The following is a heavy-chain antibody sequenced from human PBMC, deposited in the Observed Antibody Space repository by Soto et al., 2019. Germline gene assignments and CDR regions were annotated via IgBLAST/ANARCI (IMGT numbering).Heavy chain of an antibody. D-gene: IGHD2-21*02. J-gene: IGHJ6*02. CDR3: ARAVYCGDDCYSYGMDV. V-gene: IGHV1-2*02. Sequence: QVQVVQSGAEVKKPGASVKISCKTSGYSVTDDYLHWVRPAPGQRLEWVGWINPHSGSTNSAQKFRGRVSMTRDTYISTAYMELFSLTSDDTAIYYCARAVYCGDDCYSYGMDVWGQGTTVTVSS. CDR1: GYSVTDDY. CDR2: INPHSGST.